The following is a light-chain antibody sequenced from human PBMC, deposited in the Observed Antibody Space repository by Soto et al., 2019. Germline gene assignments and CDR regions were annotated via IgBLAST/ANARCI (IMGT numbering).Light chain of an antibody. CDR3: QVWDSTSDHVV. CDR2: YDS. Sequence: VLTQPPSVSVAPGKTARITCGGNNIGSKSVHWYQQKPGQAPVLVIYYDSDRPSGIPERFSGSNSGNTATLTISRVEAGDEADYYCQVWDSTSDHVVFGGGTKLTVL. V-gene: IGLV3-21*04. CDR1: NIGSKS. J-gene: IGLJ2*01.